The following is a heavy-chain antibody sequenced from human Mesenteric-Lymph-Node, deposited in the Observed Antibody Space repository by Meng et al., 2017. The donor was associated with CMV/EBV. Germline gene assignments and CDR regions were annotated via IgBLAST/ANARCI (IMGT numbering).Heavy chain of an antibody. CDR2: ISNGGSA. D-gene: IGHD3-22*01. V-gene: IGHV4-4*02. CDR1: GASISSSDW. J-gene: IGHJ3*02. Sequence: SQTLSLTCGVAGASISSSDWWTWVRQPLGKGPEWIGEISNGGSANYNPSLKSRVTISIDKSSNQFSLNMNSLTAADTAVYYCARDRKFAYDSGDSWAFDIWGPGTVVTVSS. CDR3: ARDRKFAYDSGDSWAFDI.